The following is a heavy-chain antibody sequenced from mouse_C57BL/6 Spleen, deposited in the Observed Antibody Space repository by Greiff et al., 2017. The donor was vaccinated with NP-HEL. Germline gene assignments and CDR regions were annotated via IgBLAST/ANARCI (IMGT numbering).Heavy chain of an antibody. Sequence: VQLQQPGAELVRPGTSVKLSCKASGYTFTSYWMHWVKQRPGQGLEWIGVIDPSDSYTNYNQKFKGKATLTVDTSSSTAYMQLSSLTSEDSAVYYCARPYGSSYGYFDYWGQGTTLTVSS. CDR3: ARPYGSSYGYFDY. D-gene: IGHD1-1*01. CDR1: GYTFTSYW. V-gene: IGHV1-59*01. J-gene: IGHJ2*01. CDR2: IDPSDSYT.